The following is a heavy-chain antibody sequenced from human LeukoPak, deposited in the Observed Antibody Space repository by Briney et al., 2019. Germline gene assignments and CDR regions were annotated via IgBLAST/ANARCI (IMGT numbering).Heavy chain of an antibody. D-gene: IGHD5-12*01. CDR3: AREYSRYSGTYYDY. CDR1: GYTFTGHC. J-gene: IGHJ4*02. Sequence: ASVKVSCKASGYTFTGHCIHWVRQAPGQGLEWMGWSNPNSGGTNYAQKFQGRVTMTRDTSISTAYMELSRLRSDDTAVYYCAREYSRYSGTYYDYWGQGTLVTVSS. CDR2: SNPNSGGT. V-gene: IGHV1-2*02.